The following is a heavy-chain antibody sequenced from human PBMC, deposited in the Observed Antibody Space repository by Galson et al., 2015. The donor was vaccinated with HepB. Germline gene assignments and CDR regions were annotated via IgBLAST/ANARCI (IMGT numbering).Heavy chain of an antibody. CDR2: IWYDGSNK. CDR3: AREAQYCGGDCHGMDV. CDR1: GFTFSSYG. D-gene: IGHD2-21*02. V-gene: IGHV3-33*01. J-gene: IGHJ6*02. Sequence: SLRLSCAASGFTFSSYGMHWVRQAPGKGLEWVAVIWYDGSNKYYADPVKGRFTISRDNSKNTLYLQMNSLRAEDTAVYYCAREAQYCGGDCHGMDVWGQGTTVTVSS.